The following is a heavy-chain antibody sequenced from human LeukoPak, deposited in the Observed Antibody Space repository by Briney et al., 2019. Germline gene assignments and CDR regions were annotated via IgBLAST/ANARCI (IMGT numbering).Heavy chain of an antibody. CDR3: ARARGGYKALDY. Sequence: SETLSLTCTVSGGSISSGSYYWSWIRQPAGKGLEWIGRIYTSGSTNYNPSLKSRVTISVDTSKNQFSLKLSSVTAADTAVYYCARARGGYKALDYWGQGTLVTVSS. CDR2: IYTSGST. D-gene: IGHD5-24*01. V-gene: IGHV4-61*02. J-gene: IGHJ4*02. CDR1: GGSISSGSYY.